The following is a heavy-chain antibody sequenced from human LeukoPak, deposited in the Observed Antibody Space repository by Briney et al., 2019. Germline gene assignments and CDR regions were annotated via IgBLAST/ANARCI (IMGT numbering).Heavy chain of an antibody. V-gene: IGHV3-23*01. Sequence: QPGGSLRLSCAASGFTFNIYAMSWVRQAPGKGLEWVSSISSDARRTYYAESVKGRFTISRDNSKNTVYPQMNSLRAGDTAVYSCAKGGLGAVDYFDPWGQGTLVIVSS. CDR1: GFTFNIYA. CDR3: AKGGLGAVDYFDP. CDR2: ISSDARRT. D-gene: IGHD6-19*01. J-gene: IGHJ5*02.